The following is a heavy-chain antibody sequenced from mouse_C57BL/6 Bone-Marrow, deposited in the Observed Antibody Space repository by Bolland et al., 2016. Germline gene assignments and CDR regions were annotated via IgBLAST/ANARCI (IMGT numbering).Heavy chain of an antibody. CDR2: ISSGGDYI. J-gene: IGHJ3*01. D-gene: IGHD1-1*02. Sequence: ISSGGDYIYYADTVKGRFTISRDNARNTLYLQMSSLKSEDTAMYYCTRPIPYVGFAYWGQGTLV. CDR3: TRPIPYVGFAY. V-gene: IGHV5-9-1*02.